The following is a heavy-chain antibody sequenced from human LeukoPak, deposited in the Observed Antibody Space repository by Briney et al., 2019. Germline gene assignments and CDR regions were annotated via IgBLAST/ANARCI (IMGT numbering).Heavy chain of an antibody. Sequence: SETLSLTCAVYGGSFSEYYWSWIRQSPGKGLEWIAEISQSGSINYNPSLKSRVTISVDASKKQFSLKMSSVTAADTAMYYCARVPTGRNVVAAAARMGWNGAFYIWGQGTMVTVSS. D-gene: IGHD2-2*01. CDR2: ISQSGSI. CDR1: GGSFSEYY. CDR3: ARVPTGRNVVAAAARMGWNGAFYI. J-gene: IGHJ3*02. V-gene: IGHV4-34*01.